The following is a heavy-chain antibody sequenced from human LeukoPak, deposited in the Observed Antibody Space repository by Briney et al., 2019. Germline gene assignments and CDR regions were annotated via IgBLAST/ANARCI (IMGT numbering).Heavy chain of an antibody. V-gene: IGHV1-18*01. D-gene: IGHD6-6*01. CDR1: GYTFTSYG. Sequence: ASVKVSCKASGYTFTSYGISWVRQAPGQGLEGMGWISAYNGNTNYAQNLQGRVTMTTDTSTSTDYMELRSLRSDDTAVYYCARDGHYSRSCFPDYWGQGTLVTVSS. CDR3: ARDGHYSRSCFPDY. J-gene: IGHJ4*02. CDR2: ISAYNGNT.